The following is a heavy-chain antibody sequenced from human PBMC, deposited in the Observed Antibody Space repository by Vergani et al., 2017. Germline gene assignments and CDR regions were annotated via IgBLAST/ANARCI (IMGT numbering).Heavy chain of an antibody. CDR3: ARDYPPEGYDSSGYKPHFQFDY. V-gene: IGHV1-69*12. CDR1: GGTFSSYA. D-gene: IGHD3-22*01. J-gene: IGHJ4*02. CDR2: IIPIFGTA. Sequence: QVQLVQSGAEVKKPGSSVKVSCKASGGTFSSYAISWVRQAPGQGLEWMGGIIPIFGTANYAQKFQGRVTITADESTGTAYMERSSLRSEDTAVYYCARDYPPEGYDSSGYKPHFQFDYWGQVTLVTGSA.